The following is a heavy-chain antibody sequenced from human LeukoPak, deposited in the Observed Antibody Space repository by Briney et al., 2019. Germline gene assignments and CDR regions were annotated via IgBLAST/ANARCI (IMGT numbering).Heavy chain of an antibody. Sequence: PSETLSLTCTVSGGSISSYYWSWIRQPAGKGLEWIGRIYTSESTNYNPSLKSRVTMPVDTSKNQFSLKLSSVTAADTAVYYCAREDSSGCTDYWGQGTLVTVSS. CDR1: GGSISSYY. CDR2: IYTSEST. D-gene: IGHD6-19*01. J-gene: IGHJ4*02. V-gene: IGHV4-4*07. CDR3: AREDSSGCTDY.